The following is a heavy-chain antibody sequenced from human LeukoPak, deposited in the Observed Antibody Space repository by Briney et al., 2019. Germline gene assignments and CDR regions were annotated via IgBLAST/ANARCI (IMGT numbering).Heavy chain of an antibody. V-gene: IGHV1-2*02. CDR2: INPNSGGT. CDR1: GYTFTGYY. J-gene: IGHJ6*02. Sequence: ASVKVSCKASGYTFTGYYIHWVRQAPGQGLEWMGWINPNSGGTNYAQKFQGRVIMTRDTSISTAYMELSRLRSDDTSVYYCAKSIAVADYYYYYGMHVWGQGTTVTVSS. D-gene: IGHD6-19*01. CDR3: AKSIAVADYYYYYGMHV.